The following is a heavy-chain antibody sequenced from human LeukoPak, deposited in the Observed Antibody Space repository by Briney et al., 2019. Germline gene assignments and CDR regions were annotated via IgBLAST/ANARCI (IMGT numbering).Heavy chain of an antibody. D-gene: IGHD1-1*01. J-gene: IGHJ4*02. Sequence: SETLSLTCTVSGGSISSGDYYWSWIRQPPGKGPEWIGYIYYSGSTYYNPSLKSRVTISADTSKNQFSLNLSSVTAADTAVYYCARVGDWNDLVYWGQGTLVTVSS. CDR1: GGSISSGDYY. CDR2: IYYSGST. V-gene: IGHV4-30-4*02. CDR3: ARVGDWNDLVY.